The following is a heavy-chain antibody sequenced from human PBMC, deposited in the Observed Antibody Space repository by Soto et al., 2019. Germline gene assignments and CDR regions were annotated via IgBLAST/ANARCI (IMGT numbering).Heavy chain of an antibody. CDR1: GGSISSGDNY. CDR2: IYFSGRT. Sequence: SETLSLTCTVSGGSISSGDNYWTWIRQSPGKGLEWIGNIYFSGRTSYNPSLESRVAMSVDTSKNQFSLRLSSVTAADTAVYFCAKEDNWEGIHYWGQGTQVTVSS. V-gene: IGHV4-30-4*01. J-gene: IGHJ4*02. CDR3: AKEDNWEGIHY. D-gene: IGHD1-20*01.